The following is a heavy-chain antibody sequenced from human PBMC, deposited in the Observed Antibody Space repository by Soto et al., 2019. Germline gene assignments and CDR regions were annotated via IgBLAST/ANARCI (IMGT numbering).Heavy chain of an antibody. CDR3: AKGSPTIVVVPAANNWFDP. Sequence: EVQLLESGGGLVQPGGSLRLSCAASGFTFSSYAMSWVRQAPGKGLEWVSAISGSGGSTYYADSVKGPFTISRDNSKNTLYLQMNSLRAEDTAVYYCAKGSPTIVVVPAANNWFDPWGQGTLVTVSS. V-gene: IGHV3-23*01. D-gene: IGHD2-2*01. J-gene: IGHJ5*02. CDR2: ISGSGGST. CDR1: GFTFSSYA.